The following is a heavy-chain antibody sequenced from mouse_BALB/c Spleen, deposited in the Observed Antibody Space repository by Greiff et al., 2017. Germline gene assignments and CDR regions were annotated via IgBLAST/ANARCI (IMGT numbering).Heavy chain of an antibody. CDR2: ISSGGSYT. J-gene: IGHJ4*01. D-gene: IGHD1-1*01. CDR3: TRDYYGSSYGAMDY. Sequence: DVHLVESGGGLVKPGGSLKLSCAASGFTFSSYTMSWVRQTPEKRLEWVATISSGGSYTYYPDSVKGRFTISRDNAKNTLYLQMSSLKSEDTAMYYCTRDYYGSSYGAMDYWGQGTSVTVSS. V-gene: IGHV5-6-4*01. CDR1: GFTFSSYT.